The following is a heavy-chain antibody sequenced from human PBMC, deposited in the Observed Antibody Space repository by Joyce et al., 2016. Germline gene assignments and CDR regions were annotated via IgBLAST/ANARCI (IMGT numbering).Heavy chain of an antibody. D-gene: IGHD1-14*01. J-gene: IGHJ4*02. V-gene: IGHV3-30*04. CDR3: ARDGPKTTWDPGYYFDF. CDR1: GFTFSGHS. CDR2: ISYDGKNT. Sequence: QVKLVESVGGVVQPGRSLRLSCAASGFTFSGHSMHWVRQAPGKGLEWVAIISYDGKNTYYGDSMKGRFTISRDNSKNTVYLQVDSLRTEDTAVYYCARDGPKTTWDPGYYFDFWGQGTLVTVSS.